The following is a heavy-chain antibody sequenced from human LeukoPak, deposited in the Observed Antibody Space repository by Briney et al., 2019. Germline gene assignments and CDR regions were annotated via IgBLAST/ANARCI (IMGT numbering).Heavy chain of an antibody. CDR3: ARDGRYYDSSGYIRGFDY. J-gene: IGHJ4*02. V-gene: IGHV4-39*02. Sequence: SETLSLTCTVSGVSISSSNSYWGWIRQPPGKGLEWIGSIYYSGNTYYNASLKSQVSISIDTSKNQFSLRLTSVTAADTAVYYCARDGRYYDSSGYIRGFDYWGQGTLVTVSS. D-gene: IGHD3-22*01. CDR1: GVSISSSNSY. CDR2: IYYSGNT.